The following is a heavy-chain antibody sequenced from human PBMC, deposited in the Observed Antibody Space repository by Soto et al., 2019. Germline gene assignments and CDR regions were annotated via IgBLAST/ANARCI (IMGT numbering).Heavy chain of an antibody. J-gene: IGHJ6*02. CDR1: GGTFSSYA. V-gene: IGHV1-69*01. D-gene: IGHD4-17*01. CDR3: ARDRVTTHQGMDV. CDR2: IIPIFGTA. Sequence: KVSCKASGGTFSSYAISWVRQAPGQGLEWMGWIIPIFGTANYAQKFQGRVTITADESTSTAYMELSSLRSEDTAVYYCARDRVTTHQGMDVWGQGTTVTVSS.